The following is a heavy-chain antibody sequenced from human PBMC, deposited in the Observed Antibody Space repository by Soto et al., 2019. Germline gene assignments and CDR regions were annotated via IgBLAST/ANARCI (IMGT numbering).Heavy chain of an antibody. J-gene: IGHJ4*02. D-gene: IGHD3-10*01. Sequence: QVQLQESGPGLVKPSETLSLTCTVSGGPISSYYWSWIRQPPGKGLEWIGYIYYSGSTNYNPSLKSRVTISVDTSKNQFSLKLSSVTAADTAVYYCARQSVGPYGSGSYFDYWGQGTLVTVSS. CDR1: GGPISSYY. CDR3: ARQSVGPYGSGSYFDY. CDR2: IYYSGST. V-gene: IGHV4-59*08.